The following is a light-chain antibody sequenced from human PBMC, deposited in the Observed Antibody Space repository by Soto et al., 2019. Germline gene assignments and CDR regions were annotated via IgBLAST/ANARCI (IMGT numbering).Light chain of an antibody. Sequence: DIQMTQSPSTLSASVGDRVTITCRASQSISSWLAWYQQKSGKAPKLLIYAASSLQSGVPSRFSGSGSGTDFTLTISSLQPEDFATYYCQQSSSALITFGQGTRLEIK. CDR1: QSISSW. CDR2: AAS. J-gene: IGKJ5*01. V-gene: IGKV1-39*01. CDR3: QQSSSALIT.